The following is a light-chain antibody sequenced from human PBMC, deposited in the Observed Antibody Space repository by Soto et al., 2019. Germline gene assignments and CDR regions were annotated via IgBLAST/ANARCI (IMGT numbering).Light chain of an antibody. Sequence: QSALTQPASVSGSPGQSITIYCTGTSSDVGGYNYVSWYQHHPGKAPKLMIYDVSNRPSGVSYRFSGSKSGNTASLTISGLQAEDEADYYCSSYTSSSTLDVVFGGGTKLTVL. J-gene: IGLJ2*01. V-gene: IGLV2-14*03. CDR3: SSYTSSSTLDVV. CDR2: DVS. CDR1: SSDVGGYNY.